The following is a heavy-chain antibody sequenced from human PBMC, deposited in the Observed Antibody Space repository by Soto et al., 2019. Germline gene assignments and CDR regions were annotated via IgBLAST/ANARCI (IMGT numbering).Heavy chain of an antibody. Sequence: QLQLQESGPGLVKPSETLSLTYTVSGGSISKSNYFWGWIRQPPGKGLEWIGSILYSGTTSYNSSLKSRVTFSVDTSKNQFSLKLSSVTAADTAVYYFARLGWGNGDYDYWGQGTLVTVSS. V-gene: IGHV4-39*01. CDR3: ARLGWGNGDYDY. CDR1: GGSISKSNYF. D-gene: IGHD2-21*01. J-gene: IGHJ4*02. CDR2: ILYSGTT.